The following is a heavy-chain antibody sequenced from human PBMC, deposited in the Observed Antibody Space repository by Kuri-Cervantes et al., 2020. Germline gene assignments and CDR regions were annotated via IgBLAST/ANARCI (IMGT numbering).Heavy chain of an antibody. CDR1: GGSFANHG. CDR2: IIPVFGTP. Sequence: SVKVSCKVFGGSFANHGINWVRQAPGQGLEWMGGIIPVFGTPNYAQKFQGRVTITTDESTSTAYMELSSLRSEDTAVYYCARDRGIAAAGGWFDPWGQGTLVTVSS. D-gene: IGHD6-13*01. J-gene: IGHJ5*02. V-gene: IGHV1-69*05. CDR3: ARDRGIAAAGGWFDP.